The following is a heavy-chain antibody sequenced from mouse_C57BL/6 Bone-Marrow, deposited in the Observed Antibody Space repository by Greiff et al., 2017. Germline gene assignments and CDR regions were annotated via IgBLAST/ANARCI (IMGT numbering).Heavy chain of an antibody. CDR3: SGENY. CDR1: GYTFTSYW. V-gene: IGHV1-61*01. Sequence: QVQLQQSGAELVRPGSSVKLSCKASGYTFTSYWMDWVKQRPGQGLEWIGNIYPYDSETHYNQKFKDKDTLTVDKSSSTAYMQLSSLTSEDSAVXYCSGENYWGQGTLVTVSA. CDR2: IYPYDSET. D-gene: IGHD2-13*01. J-gene: IGHJ3*01.